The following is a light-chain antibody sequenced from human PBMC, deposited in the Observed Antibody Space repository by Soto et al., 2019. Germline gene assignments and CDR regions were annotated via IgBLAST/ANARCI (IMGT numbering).Light chain of an antibody. CDR2: DVS. V-gene: IGKV1-5*01. CDR3: QQRSDWPIT. J-gene: IGKJ5*01. CDR1: QSISNW. Sequence: DIQMTQSPSTLSASVGDRVTITCRASQSISNWLAWYQQKPGKAPKLLIYDVSSLESGVPSRFSGSGSGTDFTLTITSLEPEDFAVYSCQQRSDWPITFGQGTRLEIK.